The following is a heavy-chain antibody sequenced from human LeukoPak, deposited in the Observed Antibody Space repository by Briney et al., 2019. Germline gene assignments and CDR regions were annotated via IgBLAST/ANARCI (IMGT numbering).Heavy chain of an antibody. CDR2: INPNSGGT. CDR1: GYSFTVYY. V-gene: IGHV1-2*02. CDR3: AGLSGYDPYYFDY. D-gene: IGHD5-12*01. Sequence: ASVTVSCKASGYSFTVYYMHWVRQAPGQGLEWMGCINPNSGGTDYAQKFQGRVTMTRDTSISTAYMELSRLTSDDTAVYYCAGLSGYDPYYFDYWGQGTLVAVSS. J-gene: IGHJ4*02.